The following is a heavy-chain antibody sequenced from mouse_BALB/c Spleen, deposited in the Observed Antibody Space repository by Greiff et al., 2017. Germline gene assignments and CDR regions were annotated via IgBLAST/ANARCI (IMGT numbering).Heavy chain of an antibody. CDR3: AREPYGNYPWFAY. J-gene: IGHJ3*01. CDR2: IWAGGST. CDR1: GFSLTSYG. D-gene: IGHD2-1*01. Sequence: QVQLKQSGPGLVAPSQSLSITCTVSGFSLTSYGVHWVRQPPGKGLEWLGVIWAGGSTNYNSALMSRLSISKDNSKSQVFLKMNSLQTDDTAMYYCAREPYGNYPWFAYWGQGTLVTVSA. V-gene: IGHV2-9*02.